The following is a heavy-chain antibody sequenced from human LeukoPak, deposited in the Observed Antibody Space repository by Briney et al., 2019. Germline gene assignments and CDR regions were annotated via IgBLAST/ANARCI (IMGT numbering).Heavy chain of an antibody. Sequence: SETLSLTCAVYAGSFSGYYWSWIRQPPGKGLEWIGEINHSGSTNYNPSLKSRVTISVDTSKNQFSLRLSSVTAADTAVYYCARAAYVWGSYRSNWFDPWGQGTLVTVSS. J-gene: IGHJ5*02. D-gene: IGHD3-16*02. CDR1: AGSFSGYY. CDR3: ARAAYVWGSYRSNWFDP. V-gene: IGHV4-34*01. CDR2: INHSGST.